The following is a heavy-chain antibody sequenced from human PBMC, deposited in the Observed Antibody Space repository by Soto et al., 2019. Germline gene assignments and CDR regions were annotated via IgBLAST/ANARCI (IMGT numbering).Heavy chain of an antibody. CDR1: GFTFSSYG. CDR2: IWYDGSNK. Sequence: GGSLRLSCAASGFTFSSYGMHWVRQAPGKGLEWVAVIWYDGSNKYYADSVKGRFTISRDNSKNTLYLQMNSLRAEDTAVYYCARAGHLAYGSGTHGDYWGQGTLVTVSS. V-gene: IGHV3-33*01. J-gene: IGHJ4*02. CDR3: ARAGHLAYGSGTHGDY. D-gene: IGHD3-10*01.